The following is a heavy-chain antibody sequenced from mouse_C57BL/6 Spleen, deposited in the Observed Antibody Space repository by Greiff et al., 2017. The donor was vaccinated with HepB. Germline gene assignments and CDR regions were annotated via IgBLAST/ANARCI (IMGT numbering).Heavy chain of an antibody. CDR2: INYDGSST. D-gene: IGHD1-1*01. CDR3: ARDPGSSYAFDV. J-gene: IGHJ1*03. Sequence: EVKLMESEGGLVQPGSSMKLSCTASGFTFSDYYMAWVRQVPEKGLEWVANINYDGSSTYYLDSLKSRFIISRDNAKNILYLQMSSLKSEDTATYYCARDPGSSYAFDVWGTGTTVTVSS. CDR1: GFTFSDYY. V-gene: IGHV5-16*01.